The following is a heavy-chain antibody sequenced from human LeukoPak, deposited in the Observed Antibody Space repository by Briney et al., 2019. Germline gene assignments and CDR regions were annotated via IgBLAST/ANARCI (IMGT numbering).Heavy chain of an antibody. J-gene: IGHJ4*02. CDR2: IKQDGSER. CDR3: ARDWGAYYHFFDY. CDR1: GFSMSVYW. D-gene: IGHD3-22*01. Sequence: RSLRLSCEASGFSMSVYWMSWVRQAPGKGLEWVGNIKQDGSERNYVDSVKGRFTISRDNAKKSLYLQMNSLRAEDTAVYYCARDWGAYYHFFDYWGQGTLVTVSS. V-gene: IGHV3-7*01.